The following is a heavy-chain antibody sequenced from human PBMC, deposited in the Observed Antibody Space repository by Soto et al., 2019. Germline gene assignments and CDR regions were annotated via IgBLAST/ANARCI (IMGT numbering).Heavy chain of an antibody. CDR3: ATRRTSYYDILTAPGAFDI. CDR2: MNPNSGNT. CDR1: GYTFTSYA. Sequence: ASVKVSCKASGYTFTSYAMHWVRQAPGQRLEWMGWMNPNSGNTGYAQKFQGRVTMTRNTSISTAYMELSSLRSEDTAVYYCATRRTSYYDILTAPGAFDIWGQGTMVTASS. J-gene: IGHJ3*02. V-gene: IGHV1-8*02. D-gene: IGHD3-9*01.